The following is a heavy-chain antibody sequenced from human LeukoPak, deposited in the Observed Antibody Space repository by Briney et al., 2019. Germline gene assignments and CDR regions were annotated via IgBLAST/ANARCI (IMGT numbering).Heavy chain of an antibody. Sequence: PGGSLRLSCSASGFTFSRYAMHWVRQAPGKGLEYVSAISSNGGSTYYADSVQGRFTISRDNSRNTLHLQMSSLGVEDTAVYYCVKDSSSGSYFDYWGQGTLVTVSS. J-gene: IGHJ4*02. V-gene: IGHV3-64D*06. CDR1: GFTFSRYA. D-gene: IGHD3-10*01. CDR3: VKDSSSGSYFDY. CDR2: ISSNGGST.